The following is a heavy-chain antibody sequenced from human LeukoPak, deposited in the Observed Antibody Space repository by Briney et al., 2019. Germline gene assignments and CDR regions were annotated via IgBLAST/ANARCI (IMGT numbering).Heavy chain of an antibody. CDR2: ISGSGGST. Sequence: GGSLRLSCAASGFTFSSYAMSWVRQAPGKGLEWVSAISGSGGSTYYADSVKGRFTISRDNSKNTLYLQMNSLRAEDTAVYYCAKSVLPYDFWSAGDAFDIWGQGTMVTVSS. J-gene: IGHJ3*02. D-gene: IGHD3-3*01. V-gene: IGHV3-23*01. CDR3: AKSVLPYDFWSAGDAFDI. CDR1: GFTFSSYA.